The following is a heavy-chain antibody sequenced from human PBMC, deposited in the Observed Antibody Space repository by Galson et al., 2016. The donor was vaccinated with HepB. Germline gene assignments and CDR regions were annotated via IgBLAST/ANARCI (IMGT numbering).Heavy chain of an antibody. CDR1: GFTFRTFP. Sequence: SLRLSCAASGFTFRTFPMTWVRQAPGKGLEWVSTSSGSGGNTYYADSVKGRFTISRDNSKNTLFLQMNSLRAEDTAIYYCAKENFYYNYMDVWGKGTTVTVSS. J-gene: IGHJ6*03. CDR2: SSGSGGNT. V-gene: IGHV3-23*01. CDR3: AKENFYYNYMDV.